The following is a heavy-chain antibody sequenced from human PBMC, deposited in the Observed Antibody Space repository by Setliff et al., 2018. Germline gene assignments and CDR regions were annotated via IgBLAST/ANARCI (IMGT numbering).Heavy chain of an antibody. V-gene: IGHV1-2*06. J-gene: IGHJ5*02. CDR1: GYTFTGYY. D-gene: IGHD6-19*01. CDR3: AREEVGRYSSGWYISSDNWFDP. CDR2: INPNSGGT. Sequence: ASVKVSCKASGYTFTGYYMHWVRQAPGQGLEWMGRINPNSGGTNYAQKFQGRVTMTRDTSISTAYMELSRLRSDDTAVYYCAREEVGRYSSGWYISSDNWFDPWGQGTLVT.